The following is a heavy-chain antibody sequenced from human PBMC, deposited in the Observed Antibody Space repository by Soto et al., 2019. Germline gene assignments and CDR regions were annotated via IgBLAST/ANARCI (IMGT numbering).Heavy chain of an antibody. CDR3: ARVFKAVAAADY. CDR2: IYYSGST. J-gene: IGHJ4*02. CDR1: GGSISSGGYY. V-gene: IGHV4-31*03. Sequence: SETLSLTCTVSGGSISSGGYYWSWIRQHPGKGLEWIGYIYYSGSTYYNPSLKSRVTISVDTSKNQFSLKLSSVTAADTAVYYCARVFKAVAAADYWGQGTLVTVSS. D-gene: IGHD6-19*01.